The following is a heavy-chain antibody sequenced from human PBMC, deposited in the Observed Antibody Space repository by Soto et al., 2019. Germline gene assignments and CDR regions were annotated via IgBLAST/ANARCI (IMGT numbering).Heavy chain of an antibody. CDR3: ARCTVDTIVTSGWCHYLDP. D-gene: IGHD6-19*01. CDR1: GFTFSSSA. V-gene: IGHV3-23*01. CDR2: VSGSGGTT. Sequence: EVQLLDSGGGLVQPGGSLRLSCAASGFTFSSSAMSWVRQAPGKGLEWVSAVSGSGGTTYYADSVRGRFTISRYNSKNNLYLQMNSLRAEDTAIYFCARCTVDTIVTSGWCHYLDPWGQGTLVTVSS. J-gene: IGHJ5*02.